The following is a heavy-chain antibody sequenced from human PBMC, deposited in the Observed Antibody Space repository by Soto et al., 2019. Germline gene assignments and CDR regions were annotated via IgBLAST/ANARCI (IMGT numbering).Heavy chain of an antibody. V-gene: IGHV3-48*02. CDR2: ISSSSSTI. CDR1: GFTFSSYS. Sequence: PGGSLRRSCAASGFTFSSYSMNWVRQAPGKGLEWVSYISSSSSTIYYADSVKGRFTISRDNAKNSLYLQMNSRRDEDTAVYYCAREGYDYVWGIIFDYWGQGTLVTVSS. J-gene: IGHJ4*02. D-gene: IGHD3-16*01. CDR3: AREGYDYVWGIIFDY.